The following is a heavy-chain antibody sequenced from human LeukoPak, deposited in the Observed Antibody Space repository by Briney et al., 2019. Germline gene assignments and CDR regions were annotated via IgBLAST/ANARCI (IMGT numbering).Heavy chain of an antibody. Sequence: GASVKVSCKSSADTLSGDDVHWVRQAPGQGLEWLGWMSPDDGFTGYAQDFQGRLTMTTDTTINTVFMELSGLKSENTAVYYCATESAITISGVVFHYFDPRGQGTLVTVSS. CDR3: ATESAITISGVVFHYFDP. CDR1: ADTLSGDD. D-gene: IGHD3-3*01. V-gene: IGHV1-8*01. CDR2: MSPDDGFT. J-gene: IGHJ5*02.